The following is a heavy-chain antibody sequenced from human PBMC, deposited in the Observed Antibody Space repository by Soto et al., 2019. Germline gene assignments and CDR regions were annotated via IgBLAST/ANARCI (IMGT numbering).Heavy chain of an antibody. CDR3: ARGGGTNFGASTLQGIHGMDD. CDR1: GDTFSRSA. J-gene: IGHJ6*02. V-gene: IGHV1-69*01. Sequence: QVQLVQSGAEVKKPGSSVKVSCKASGDTFSRSAFAWVRQAPGQDPEWMGGMMPVSGSANYAQKFRGRLTITADESTSTIYRELSGLTSDDAGVYYCARGGGTNFGASTLQGIHGMDDWGQGTTGIVSS. D-gene: IGHD3-3*01. CDR2: MMPVSGSA.